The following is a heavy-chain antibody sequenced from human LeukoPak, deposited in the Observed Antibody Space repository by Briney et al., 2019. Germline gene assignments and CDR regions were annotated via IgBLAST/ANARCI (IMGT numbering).Heavy chain of an antibody. CDR2: IYYSGST. CDR1: GGSISSYY. V-gene: IGHV4-59*01. J-gene: IGHJ3*02. Sequence: SETLSLTCTVSGGSISSYYWSWIRQPPGKGLEWIGYIYYSGSTNYNPSLKSRVTISVDTSKNQFSLKLSSVTAAETAVYYCATAWSLPDAFDIWGQGTMVTVSS. CDR3: ATAWSLPDAFDI. D-gene: IGHD3-3*01.